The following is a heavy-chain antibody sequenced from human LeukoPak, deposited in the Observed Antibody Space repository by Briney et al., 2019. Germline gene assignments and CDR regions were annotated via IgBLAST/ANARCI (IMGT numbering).Heavy chain of an antibody. D-gene: IGHD4-23*01. Sequence: GGSLRLSCAASGFTFSSYSMNWIRQAPGKGLEWVSYISSSTSTIYYADSVKGRFTISRDNAKNSLYLQMNSLRDEDTAVYYCAHVTPRAHDAFDIWGQGTMVTVSS. CDR3: AHVTPRAHDAFDI. V-gene: IGHV3-48*02. CDR2: ISSSTSTI. J-gene: IGHJ3*02. CDR1: GFTFSSYS.